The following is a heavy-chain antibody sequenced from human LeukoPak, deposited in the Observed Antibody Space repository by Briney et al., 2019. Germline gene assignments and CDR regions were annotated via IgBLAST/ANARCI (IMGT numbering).Heavy chain of an antibody. Sequence: GGSLRLSCAASGFTFSNAWMSWVRQAPGKGLEWVGRIKSKTDGGTTDYAAPVKGRFTISRDDSKNTLYLQMNSLRAEDTAVYYCARDSGPNYYYGMDVWGQGTTVTVS. V-gene: IGHV3-15*01. CDR3: ARDSGPNYYYGMDV. CDR2: IKSKTDGGTT. J-gene: IGHJ6*02. D-gene: IGHD3-10*01. CDR1: GFTFSNAW.